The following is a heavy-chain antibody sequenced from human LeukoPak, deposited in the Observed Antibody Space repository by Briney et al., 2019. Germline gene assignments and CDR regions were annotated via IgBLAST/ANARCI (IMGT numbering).Heavy chain of an antibody. Sequence: SVSVSCKASGGTFSSYAISWVRQAPGQGLEWMGRIIPIFGTANYAQKFQGRVTITTDESTSTAYMELSSLRSGDTAVYYCAGREMGYDSSGYRPFYWGQGTLVTVSS. V-gene: IGHV1-69*05. D-gene: IGHD3-22*01. CDR3: AGREMGYDSSGYRPFY. CDR1: GGTFSSYA. CDR2: IIPIFGTA. J-gene: IGHJ4*02.